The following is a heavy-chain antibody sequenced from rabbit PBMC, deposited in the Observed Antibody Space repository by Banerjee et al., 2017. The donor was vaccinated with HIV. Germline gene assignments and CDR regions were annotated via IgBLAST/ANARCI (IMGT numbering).Heavy chain of an antibody. V-gene: IGHV1S45*01. CDR3: ARYRLYSYDDYGDWDYFNL. D-gene: IGHD2-1*01. CDR1: GFSFSSKYY. Sequence: QEQLVESGGGLVQPEGSLTLTCTASGFSFSSKYYMCWVRQAPGKGLEGIACVATGSSGSTYYTNWAKGRFTISKTSSTTVTLQMTSLTAADTATYFCARYRLYSYDDYGDWDYFNLWGPGTLVTDS. J-gene: IGHJ4*01. CDR2: VATGSSGST.